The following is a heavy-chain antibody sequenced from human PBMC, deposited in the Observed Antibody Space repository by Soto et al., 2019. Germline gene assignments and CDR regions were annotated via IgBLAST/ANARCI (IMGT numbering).Heavy chain of an antibody. J-gene: IGHJ4*02. CDR1: GGSISSSNW. CDR2: IYHSGST. CDR3: ARVNLKGINFDY. V-gene: IGHV4-4*02. Sequence: PSETLSLTCAVSGGSISSSNWWSWVRQPPGKGLEWIGEIYHSGSTNYNPSLKSRVTISVDKSKNQFSLKLSSVTAADTAVHYCARVNLKGINFDYWGQGTLVTVSS. D-gene: IGHD2-21*01.